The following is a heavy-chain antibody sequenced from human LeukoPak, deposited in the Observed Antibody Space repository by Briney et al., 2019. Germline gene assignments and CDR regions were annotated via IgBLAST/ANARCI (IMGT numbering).Heavy chain of an antibody. CDR2: ISGSGGST. J-gene: IGHJ4*02. D-gene: IGHD5-18*01. V-gene: IGHV3-23*01. CDR3: AKDPLSVDTAMGYYFDY. Sequence: PGGSLRLSCAASGFTFSSYAMSWVRQAPGKGLEWVSAISGSGGSTYYADSVKGRFTISRDNSKNTLYLQMNSLRAEDTAVYYCAKDPLSVDTAMGYYFDYWGQGTLVTVSA. CDR1: GFTFSSYA.